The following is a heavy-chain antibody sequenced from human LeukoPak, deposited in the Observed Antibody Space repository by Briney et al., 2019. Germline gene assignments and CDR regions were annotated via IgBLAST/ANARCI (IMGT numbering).Heavy chain of an antibody. Sequence: PSETLSLTCAVSGYSFSSGYYWGWIRQPPGKGLEWIGSFYHTGSTYYNPSLKSRVTISIDTSKNQFSLKLSSVTAADTAVYYCARHWGATGFDSWGQGTLVTVCS. CDR3: ARHWGATGFDS. CDR2: FYHTGST. J-gene: IGHJ4*02. D-gene: IGHD3-16*01. CDR1: GYSFSSGYY. V-gene: IGHV4-38-2*01.